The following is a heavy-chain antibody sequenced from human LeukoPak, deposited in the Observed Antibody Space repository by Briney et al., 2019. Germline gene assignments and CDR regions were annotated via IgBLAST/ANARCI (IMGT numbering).Heavy chain of an antibody. V-gene: IGHV4-61*02. D-gene: IGHD2-15*01. CDR2: IYTSGST. Sequence: SETLSLTCTVSGGSISSGSYYWSWIRQPAGKGLEWIGRIYTSGSTYYNPSLKSRVTISVDTSKNQFSLKLSSVTAADTAVYYCARQGRSDYFDYWGQGTLVTVSS. CDR3: ARQGRSDYFDY. J-gene: IGHJ4*02. CDR1: GGSISSGSYY.